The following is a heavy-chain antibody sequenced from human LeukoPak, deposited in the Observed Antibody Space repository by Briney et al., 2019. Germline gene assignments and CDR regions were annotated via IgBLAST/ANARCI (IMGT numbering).Heavy chain of an antibody. CDR3: AKGPYYDILTGYDYFDY. Sequence: GGSLRLSCAASGFTFSSYAMSWVRQAPGKGLEWVSAISGSGGSTYYADSVKGRFTISRDNSKNALYLQMNSLRAEDTAVYYCAKGPYYDILTGYDYFDYWGQGTLVTVSS. D-gene: IGHD3-9*01. CDR2: ISGSGGST. V-gene: IGHV3-23*01. J-gene: IGHJ4*02. CDR1: GFTFSSYA.